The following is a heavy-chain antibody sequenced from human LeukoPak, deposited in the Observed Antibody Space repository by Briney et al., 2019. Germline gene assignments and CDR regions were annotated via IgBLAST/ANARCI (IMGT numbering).Heavy chain of an antibody. Sequence: PGGSLRLSCAASGFTFSSYGMHWVRQAPGKGLEWVAVISYDGSNKYYADSVKGRFTISRDNSKNTLYLQMNSLRAEDMAVYYRAKSSRSLDYWGQGTLVTVSS. V-gene: IGHV3-30*18. CDR1: GFTFSSYG. J-gene: IGHJ4*02. CDR3: AKSSRSLDY. CDR2: ISYDGSNK.